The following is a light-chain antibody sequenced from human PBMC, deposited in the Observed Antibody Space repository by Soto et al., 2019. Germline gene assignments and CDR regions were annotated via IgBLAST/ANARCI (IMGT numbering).Light chain of an antibody. Sequence: DVQMTQSPSSVSASVGDSVTLTCRASQDISIWLAWYQQKPGKAPQLLIYAASSLQSGVPSRFSGSGSGTDFTLTVSSLQAEDFATYYCQQANSFPYTFGQGTKLEIK. V-gene: IGKV1D-12*01. CDR2: AAS. CDR1: QDISIW. J-gene: IGKJ2*01. CDR3: QQANSFPYT.